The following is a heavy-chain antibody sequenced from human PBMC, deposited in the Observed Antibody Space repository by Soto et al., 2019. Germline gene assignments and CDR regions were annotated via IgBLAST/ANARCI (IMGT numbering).Heavy chain of an antibody. CDR3: ARPFLGPVFLVDFFVDYSYYLDV. Sequence: SETLSLTCTVSGGSISNFYWSWIRQPPGKGLEWIGYVYYTGSTSYNPSLKRRVTFSADSSRGQFLLRLNSVTAADTAVYYCARPFLGPVFLVDFFVDYSYYLDVWGKGTTVTVSS. CDR2: VYYTGST. CDR1: GGSISNFY. J-gene: IGHJ6*03. D-gene: IGHD3-16*01. V-gene: IGHV4-59*08.